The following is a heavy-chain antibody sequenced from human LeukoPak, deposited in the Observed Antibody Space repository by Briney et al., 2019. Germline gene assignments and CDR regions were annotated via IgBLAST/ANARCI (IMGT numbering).Heavy chain of an antibody. V-gene: IGHV4-31*03. CDR1: GGSISSGGYY. Sequence: SETLSLTCTVSGGSISSGGYYWSWIRQHPGKGLEWIGYIYYSGSTYYNPSLKSRVTISVDTSKNQFSLKLSSVTAADTAVYYCAREPYYSSGWDHYYYGMDVWGQGTTVTVSS. CDR3: AREPYYSSGWDHYYYGMDV. D-gene: IGHD6-19*01. CDR2: IYYSGST. J-gene: IGHJ6*02.